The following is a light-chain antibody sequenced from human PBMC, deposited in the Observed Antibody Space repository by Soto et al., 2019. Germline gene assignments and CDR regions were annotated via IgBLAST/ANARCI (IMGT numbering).Light chain of an antibody. CDR3: QQHGNWPLT. CDR1: QSVSSY. CDR2: DAS. Sequence: EIVLTQSPGTLSLSPGERATLSCRASQSVSSYLAWYQQKPGQAPRLLIYDASTRATGISGRFSGSGSGTDFTLTISRLEPEDFAVYYCQQHGNWPLTFGPGTKVEVK. J-gene: IGKJ1*01. V-gene: IGKV3-11*01.